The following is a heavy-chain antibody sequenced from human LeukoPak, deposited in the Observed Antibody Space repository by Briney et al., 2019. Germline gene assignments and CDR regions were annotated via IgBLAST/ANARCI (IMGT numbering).Heavy chain of an antibody. CDR1: GFTFSNAW. D-gene: IGHD3-22*01. Sequence: GGSLRLSCAASGFTFSNAWMSWVRQAPGKGLEWVGRIKSKTDGGTTDYAAPVKGRFTISRDDSKNTLYLQMNSLKTEDTAVYYCTTSHYYDSSGSNWGQGTLVTVSS. V-gene: IGHV3-15*01. J-gene: IGHJ4*02. CDR2: IKSKTDGGTT. CDR3: TTSHYYDSSGSN.